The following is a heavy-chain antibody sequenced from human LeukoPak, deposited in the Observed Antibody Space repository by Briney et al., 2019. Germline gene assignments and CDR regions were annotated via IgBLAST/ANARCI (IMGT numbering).Heavy chain of an antibody. J-gene: IGHJ4*02. Sequence: GGSLRLSCAASGFTFSSYEMNWVRQAPGKGLEWVSYISSSGSTIYYADSVKGRFTISRDNSKDTLYLQMNSLRAEDTAVYYCASGSSGLFDYWGQGTLVTVSS. CDR2: ISSSGSTI. CDR1: GFTFSSYE. V-gene: IGHV3-48*03. CDR3: ASGSSGLFDY. D-gene: IGHD6-19*01.